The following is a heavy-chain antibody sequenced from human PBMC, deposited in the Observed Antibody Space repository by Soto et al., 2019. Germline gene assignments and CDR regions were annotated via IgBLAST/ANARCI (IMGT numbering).Heavy chain of an antibody. CDR3: AKAPVLRYFDWFGFDY. D-gene: IGHD3-9*01. J-gene: IGHJ4*02. V-gene: IGHV3-23*01. CDR1: GFTFSSYA. Sequence: AGGSLRLSCAASGFTFSSYAMSWVRQAPGKGLEWVSAISGSGGSTYYADSVKGRFTISRDNSKNTLYLQMNSLRAEDTAVYYCAKAPVLRYFDWFGFDYWGQGTLVTVSS. CDR2: ISGSGGST.